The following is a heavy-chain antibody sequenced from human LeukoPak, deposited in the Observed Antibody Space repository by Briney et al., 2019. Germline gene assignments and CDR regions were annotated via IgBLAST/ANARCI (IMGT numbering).Heavy chain of an antibody. Sequence: GASVKVSCKASGGTFISYAISWVRQAPGQGLEWMGGIIPIFGTASYAHKFQGRVTITADESTSTAYMELSSLRSEDTAVYYCARSPSSSSYSRGEYWGQGTLVTVSS. CDR1: GGTFISYA. D-gene: IGHD6-6*01. CDR3: ARSPSSSSYSRGEY. V-gene: IGHV1-69*01. CDR2: IIPIFGTA. J-gene: IGHJ4*02.